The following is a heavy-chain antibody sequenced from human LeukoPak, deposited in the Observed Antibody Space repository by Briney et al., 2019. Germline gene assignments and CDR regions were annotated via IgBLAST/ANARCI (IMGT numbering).Heavy chain of an antibody. CDR2: SYYSGGT. J-gene: IGHJ3*01. D-gene: IGHD2-21*02. CDR1: GGSFTHY. CDR3: ATTASGGYAFAG. Sequence: SETLSLTCTVSGGSFTHYWTWIRQPPGKTLEWIGYSYYSGGTKYNPPLKSRVTISIDTSNNQFSLNLRSATAADTAVYYCATTASGGYAFAGWGQGTTVTASS. V-gene: IGHV4-59*11.